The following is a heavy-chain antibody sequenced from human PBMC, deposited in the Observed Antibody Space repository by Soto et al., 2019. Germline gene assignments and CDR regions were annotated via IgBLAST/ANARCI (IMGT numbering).Heavy chain of an antibody. J-gene: IGHJ6*02. Sequence: NPSETLSLTCTVSGGSVISGSYYWRWIRQPPGKGLEWIGYIYYSGSTNYNPSLKSRVTISVDTSKNQFSLKLSSVTAADTAVYYCARERDILTGYPSNYYYGMDVWGQGTTVTVSS. CDR2: IYYSGST. CDR1: GGSVISGSYY. D-gene: IGHD3-9*01. CDR3: ARERDILTGYPSNYYYGMDV. V-gene: IGHV4-61*01.